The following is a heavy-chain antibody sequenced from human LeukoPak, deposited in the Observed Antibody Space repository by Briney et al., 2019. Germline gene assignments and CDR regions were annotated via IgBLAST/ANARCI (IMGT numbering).Heavy chain of an antibody. CDR3: ARDRAQQLVLNRKILGAHATYYYGMDV. CDR1: GYTFTSYG. J-gene: IGHJ6*02. CDR2: ISAYNGNT. D-gene: IGHD6-13*01. V-gene: IGHV1-18*01. Sequence: ASVKVSCKASGYTFTSYGISWVRQAPGQGLEWMGLISAYNGNTNYAQKLQGRVTMTTDTSTSTAYMELRSLRSDDTAVYYCARDRAQQLVLNRKILGAHATYYYGMDVWGQGTTVTVCS.